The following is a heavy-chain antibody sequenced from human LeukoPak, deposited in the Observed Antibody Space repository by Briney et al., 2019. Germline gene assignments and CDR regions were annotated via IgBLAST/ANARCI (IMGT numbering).Heavy chain of an antibody. J-gene: IGHJ5*02. V-gene: IGHV4-39*01. CDR1: GGSISSSSYY. CDR3: ARLGVVVTDIAYSWFDP. D-gene: IGHD2-21*02. CDR2: IYYSGST. Sequence: SETLSLTCTVSGGSISSSSYYWGWIRQPPGKGLEWIGSIYYSGSTYYNPSLKSRVTISVDTSKNQFSLKLSSVTAADTAVYYCARLGVVVTDIAYSWFDPWGQGTLVTVSS.